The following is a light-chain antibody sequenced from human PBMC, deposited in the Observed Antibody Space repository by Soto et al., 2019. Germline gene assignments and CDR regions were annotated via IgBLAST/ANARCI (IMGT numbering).Light chain of an antibody. V-gene: IGKV3-15*01. CDR1: QSVSSN. CDR3: QQYNNWPRT. J-gene: IGKJ1*01. CDR2: DAS. Sequence: EIVMTQSPATLSVSPGERATLSCRASQSVSSNLAWYQQKPGQAPRLLIYDASTRATGIPARFSGSGSGTEFPLTISSLQSEDFAIYYCQQYNNWPRTFGQGTKV.